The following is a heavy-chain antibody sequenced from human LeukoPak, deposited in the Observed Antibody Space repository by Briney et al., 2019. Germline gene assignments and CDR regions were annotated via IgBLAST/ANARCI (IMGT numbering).Heavy chain of an antibody. D-gene: IGHD6-19*01. CDR3: ARAPSNQKQWLLDY. CDR1: GFTVSSNY. Sequence: GGSLRLSCAASGFTVSSNYMSWVRQAPGKGLEWVSVIYSGGSTYYADSVKGRFTISRDNSKNTLYLQMNSLRAEDTAVYYCARAPSNQKQWLLDYWGQGTLVTVSS. V-gene: IGHV3-53*01. J-gene: IGHJ4*02. CDR2: IYSGGST.